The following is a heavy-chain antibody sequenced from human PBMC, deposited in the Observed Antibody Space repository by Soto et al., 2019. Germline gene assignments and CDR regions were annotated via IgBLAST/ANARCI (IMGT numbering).Heavy chain of an antibody. J-gene: IGHJ4*02. CDR1: GGSFSDYY. Sequence: QVLLQQWGAGLLKPSETLSLTCAVYGGSFSDYYWSWIRQPPGKGLEWIGEINHSGSTNYNPSLKSRFTKSVDTSKSQFPLKLSSVTAADTAVYYCARTSRFEYWGQGTLVTVSS. CDR3: ARTSRFEY. V-gene: IGHV4-34*01. CDR2: INHSGST.